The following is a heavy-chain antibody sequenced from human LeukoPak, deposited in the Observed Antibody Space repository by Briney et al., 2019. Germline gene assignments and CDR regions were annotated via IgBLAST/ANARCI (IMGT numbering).Heavy chain of an antibody. CDR3: AKVEGASKASVY. J-gene: IGHJ4*02. CDR1: GFTFSGSA. CDR2: IRSKTNNYAT. D-gene: IGHD1-1*01. V-gene: IGHV3-73*01. Sequence: PGGSLRLSCVASGFTFSGSAIHWVRQASGKGLESVGHIRSKTNNYATAYAASVKGRFTISRDDSKNTLYLQMYSLRAEDTAVYNCAKVEGASKASVYWGQGALVTVPS.